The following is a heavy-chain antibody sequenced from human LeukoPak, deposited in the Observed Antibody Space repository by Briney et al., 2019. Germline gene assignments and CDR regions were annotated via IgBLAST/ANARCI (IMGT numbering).Heavy chain of an antibody. J-gene: IGHJ6*03. CDR3: ARDFPHYYDTSGYFYTPSHYYYMDV. Sequence: ASVKVSCKASGYTFTGYYMHWVRQAPGQGLEWMGWINPNSGGANYAQNFQGRVIMTRDTSVNTAYMELSRLRSDDTAIYYCARDFPHYYDTSGYFYTPSHYYYMDVWGKGTTVT. CDR1: GYTFTGYY. CDR2: INPNSGGA. V-gene: IGHV1-2*02. D-gene: IGHD3-22*01.